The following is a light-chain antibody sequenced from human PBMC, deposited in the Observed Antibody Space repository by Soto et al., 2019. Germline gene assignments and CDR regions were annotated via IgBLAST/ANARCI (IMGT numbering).Light chain of an antibody. CDR1: QNVKTR. V-gene: IGKV3-15*01. J-gene: IGKJ4*01. CDR3: QQYDAWPLT. Sequence: IVMRQSPATLSGSIGERDTLSCRASQNVKTRLAWYQQKPGQAPRLLISDAFTRATGIPARFSGSASGTEFTLTISSLHSEDFAVYYWQQYDAWPLTCGGGTNVDIK. CDR2: DAF.